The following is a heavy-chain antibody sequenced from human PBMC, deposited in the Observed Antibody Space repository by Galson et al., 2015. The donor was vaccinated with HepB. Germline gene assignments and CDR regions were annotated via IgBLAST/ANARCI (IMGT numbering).Heavy chain of an antibody. CDR1: ELIFSTCG. CDR3: VTSSVTPDY. J-gene: IGHJ4*02. Sequence: SLRLSCAASELIFSTCGMSWFRQAPGKGLQWVSYIKASGTTLYYTDPVKGRFTISRDNAKGSLYLQMNSLRDEDTAVYYCVTSSVTPDYWGQGTLVTVSS. V-gene: IGHV3-48*02. D-gene: IGHD3-10*01. CDR2: IKASGTTL.